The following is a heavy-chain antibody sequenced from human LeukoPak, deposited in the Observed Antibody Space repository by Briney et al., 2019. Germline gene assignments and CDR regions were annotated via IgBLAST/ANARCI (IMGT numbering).Heavy chain of an antibody. J-gene: IGHJ4*02. CDR2: IYYSGST. Sequence: PSETLSLTCTVSGGSVSSGSYYWSWIRQPPGKGLEYIGYIYYSGSTNCNPSLKSRVTISVDTSKNQFSLKLSSVTAADTAVYYCARVDWIDSSRFYFNYWGQGTLVTVSS. D-gene: IGHD6-19*01. V-gene: IGHV4-61*01. CDR1: GGSVSSGSYY. CDR3: ARVDWIDSSRFYFNY.